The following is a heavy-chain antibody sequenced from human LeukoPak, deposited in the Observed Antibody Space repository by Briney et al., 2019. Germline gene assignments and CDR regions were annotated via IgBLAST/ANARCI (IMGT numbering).Heavy chain of an antibody. Sequence: GGSLRLSCAASGFTFSNYWMTWVRQAPGKGLEWVANIKQDGSETYYVDSVKGRFTISRDNAKNSLYLEMNTLRAEDTAVYYCARGRGPVFDYWGQGTLVTVSS. CDR2: IKQDGSET. CDR3: ARGRGPVFDY. V-gene: IGHV3-7*01. J-gene: IGHJ4*02. CDR1: GFTFSNYW.